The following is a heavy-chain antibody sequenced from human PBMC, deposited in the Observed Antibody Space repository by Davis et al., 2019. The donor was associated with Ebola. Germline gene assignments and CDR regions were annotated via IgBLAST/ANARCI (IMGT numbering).Heavy chain of an antibody. V-gene: IGHV3-11*03. CDR2: ISSSSSYT. CDR3: ANLDYGDNSGFDY. J-gene: IGHJ4*02. D-gene: IGHD4-23*01. Sequence: GGSLRLSCAASGFTFSDYHMSWIRQAPGKGLEWISYISSSSSYTNYADSVKGRFTISRDNAKNSLYLQMNSLRAEDTAVYYCANLDYGDNSGFDYWGQGTLVTVSS. CDR1: GFTFSDYH.